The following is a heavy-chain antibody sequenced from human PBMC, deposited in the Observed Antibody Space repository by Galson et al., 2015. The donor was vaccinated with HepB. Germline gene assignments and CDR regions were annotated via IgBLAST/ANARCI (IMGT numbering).Heavy chain of an antibody. CDR2: INTNTGNP. CDR1: GYTFTSYA. Sequence: SVKVSCKASGYTFTSYAMNWVRQAPGQGLEWMGWINTNTGNPTYAQGFTGRFVFSLDTSVSTAYLQISSLKAEDTAVYYCARGDIVATMALGSLYYYGMDVWGQGTTVTVSS. CDR3: ARGDIVATMALGSLYYYGMDV. V-gene: IGHV7-4-1*02. J-gene: IGHJ6*02. D-gene: IGHD5-12*01.